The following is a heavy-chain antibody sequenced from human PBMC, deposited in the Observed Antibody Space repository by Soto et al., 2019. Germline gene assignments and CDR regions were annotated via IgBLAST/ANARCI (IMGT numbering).Heavy chain of an antibody. Sequence: SETLSLTCAVSGGSISSGGYSWSWIRQPPGKGLEWIGYIYHSGSTYYNPSLKSRVTISVDRSKNQFSLKLSSVTAADTAVYFCGRAPAVAGIDYWGEGTLVTVSS. CDR2: IYHSGST. J-gene: IGHJ4*02. CDR1: GGSISSGGYS. D-gene: IGHD6-19*01. V-gene: IGHV4-30-2*01. CDR3: GRAPAVAGIDY.